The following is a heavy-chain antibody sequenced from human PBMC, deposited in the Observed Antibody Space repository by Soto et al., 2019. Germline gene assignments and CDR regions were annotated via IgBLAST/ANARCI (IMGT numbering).Heavy chain of an antibody. CDR3: TTIYSGLLWFGDPIGLVGSYGMDV. V-gene: IGHV3-15*07. CDR1: GFTFSNAW. CDR2: IKSKTDGGTT. Sequence: GGSLRLSCAASGFTFSNAWMNWVRQAPGKGLEWVGRIKSKTDGGTTDYAAPVKGRFTISRDDSKNTLYLQMNSLKTEDTAVYYCTTIYSGLLWFGDPIGLVGSYGMDVWGQGTTVTVSS. J-gene: IGHJ6*02. D-gene: IGHD3-10*01.